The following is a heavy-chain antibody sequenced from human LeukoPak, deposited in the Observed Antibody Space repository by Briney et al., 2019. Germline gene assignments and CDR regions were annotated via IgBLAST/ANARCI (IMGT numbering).Heavy chain of an antibody. Sequence: GGSLRLSCAASGFTFSSYWMSWVRQAPGKGLEWVANIKQDGSEKYYVDSVKGRFTISRDNAKNSLYLQMNSLRAEDTAVYYCARGQNTAMVTYYYYMDVWGKGTTVTVSS. CDR1: GFTFSSYW. J-gene: IGHJ6*03. V-gene: IGHV3-7*01. D-gene: IGHD5-18*01. CDR3: ARGQNTAMVTYYYYMDV. CDR2: IKQDGSEK.